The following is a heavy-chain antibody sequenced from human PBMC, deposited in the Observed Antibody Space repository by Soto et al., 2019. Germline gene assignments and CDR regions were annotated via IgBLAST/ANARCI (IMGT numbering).Heavy chain of an antibody. CDR1: GFTFSNYW. J-gene: IGHJ4*02. V-gene: IGHV3-74*01. Sequence: EVQLVEFGGGLVQPGGSLRLSCAASGFTFSNYWMHWVRQAPGKGPVWVSRINTDGSTTNYADSVKGRFTISRDNAKNTLYLQTNSPGADDTAVYYCARDLGGYASHWGQGTLVTVSS. CDR2: INTDGSTT. CDR3: ARDLGGYASH. D-gene: IGHD3-16*01.